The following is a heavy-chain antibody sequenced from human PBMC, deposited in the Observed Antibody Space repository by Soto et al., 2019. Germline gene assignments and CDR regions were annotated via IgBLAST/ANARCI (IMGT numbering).Heavy chain of an antibody. D-gene: IGHD2-8*01. Sequence: GGSLRLSCAASGFSFSTYTMSWVRRAPGKGLEWVSAISGSGGSPSYADSVQGRFTNSRDNPKKTLYLQMNSLRAEDTAVYYCAKARCTTSNCYVPDYWGQGTLVTVS. J-gene: IGHJ4*02. CDR3: AKARCTTSNCYVPDY. CDR2: ISGSGGSP. CDR1: GFSFSTYT. V-gene: IGHV3-23*01.